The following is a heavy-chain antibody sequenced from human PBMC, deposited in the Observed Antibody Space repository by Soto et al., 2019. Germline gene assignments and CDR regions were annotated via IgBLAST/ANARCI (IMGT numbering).Heavy chain of an antibody. CDR2: IYYSGST. CDR3: ARGGSGSYYN. J-gene: IGHJ4*02. Sequence: SETLSLTCTVSGGSISSYYWSWIRQPPGKGLEWIGYIYYSGSTNYNPSLKSRVTISVDTSKNQFSLKLSSVTAADTAVYYCARGGSGSYYNWGQGTLVTVSS. V-gene: IGHV4-59*01. D-gene: IGHD3-10*01. CDR1: GGSISSYY.